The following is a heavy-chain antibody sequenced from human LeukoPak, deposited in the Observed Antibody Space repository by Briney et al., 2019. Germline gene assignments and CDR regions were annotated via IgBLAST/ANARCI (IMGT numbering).Heavy chain of an antibody. J-gene: IGHJ5*02. CDR1: GYTFTNYW. CDR3: ARQGAVNYDNWFDP. D-gene: IGHD4-11*01. V-gene: IGHV5-51*01. CDR2: IYPGDSDT. Sequence: GESLKISCKGSGYTFTNYWIGWVRQMPGKGLEFMGIIYPGDSDTRYSPSFQGQVTISVDKSINTAYLQWSSLKASDSAMYYCARQGAVNYDNWFDPRGQGTLVTVSS.